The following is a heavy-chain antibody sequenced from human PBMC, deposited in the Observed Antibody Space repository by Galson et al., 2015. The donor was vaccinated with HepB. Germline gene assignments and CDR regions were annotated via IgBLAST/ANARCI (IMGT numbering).Heavy chain of an antibody. V-gene: IGHV1-69*02. CDR1: GGTFSSYT. J-gene: IGHJ5*02. Sequence: SVKVSCKASGGTFSSYTINWVRQAPGKGLEWMGRIIPILGIANYAQKFQGRVTITADKSTSTAYLEMSSLRTEDTAVYYCARDRIGEYNWCDPGGQGTRVTVSS. D-gene: IGHD3-10*01. CDR3: ARDRIGEYNWCDP. CDR2: IIPILGIA.